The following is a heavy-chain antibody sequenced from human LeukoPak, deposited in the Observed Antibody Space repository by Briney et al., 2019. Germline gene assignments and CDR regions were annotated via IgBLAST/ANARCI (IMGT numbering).Heavy chain of an antibody. V-gene: IGHV1-2*02. Sequence: ASVKVSCKASGYTFTSYSIHWVQQAPGQGLEWVGWIHPNSGATHYAQKFQGRLTMTRDTSISTVYMELRSLRSDDTAVYYCARAYSYGSDYYYGMDVWGQGTAVTVSS. D-gene: IGHD5-18*01. CDR2: IHPNSGAT. CDR3: ARAYSYGSDYYYGMDV. J-gene: IGHJ6*02. CDR1: GYTFTSYS.